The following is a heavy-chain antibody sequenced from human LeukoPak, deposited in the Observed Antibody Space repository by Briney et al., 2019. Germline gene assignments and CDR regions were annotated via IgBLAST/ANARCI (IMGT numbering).Heavy chain of an antibody. J-gene: IGHJ6*02. CDR3: ARGIGDSSGYYYYYYGMDV. D-gene: IGHD3-22*01. CDR2: IYSGGST. CDR1: EFTVSSNY. V-gene: IGHV3-53*01. Sequence: GGSLRLSCAASEFTVSSNYMSWVRQAPGKGLEWVSVIYSGGSTYYADSVKGRFTISRDNSKNTLYLQMNSLRAEDTAVYYCARGIGDSSGYYYYYYGMDVWGQGTTVTVSS.